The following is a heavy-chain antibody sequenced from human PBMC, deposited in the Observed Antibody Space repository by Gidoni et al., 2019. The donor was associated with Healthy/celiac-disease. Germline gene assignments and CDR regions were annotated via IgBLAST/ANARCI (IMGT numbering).Heavy chain of an antibody. J-gene: IGHJ6*02. CDR2: ISSSSSNI. CDR1: GFTFSSYT. D-gene: IGHD2-15*01. V-gene: IGHV3-21*01. Sequence: EVQLVESGGGLVKPGGSLRLSCAASGFTFSSYTMNWVRQAPGKGLEWVSSISSSSSNIYYADSVKGRFTSSRDNAKNSLYLQMNSLRAEDTAVYYCARVGYCSGGSCYLGDYYYYGMDVWGQGTTVTVSS. CDR3: ARVGYCSGGSCYLGDYYYYGMDV.